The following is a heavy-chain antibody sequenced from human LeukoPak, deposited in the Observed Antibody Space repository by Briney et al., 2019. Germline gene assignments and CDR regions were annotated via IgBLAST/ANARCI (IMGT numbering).Heavy chain of an antibody. D-gene: IGHD3-9*01. J-gene: IGHJ6*02. CDR2: ISGSDGST. CDR3: AKDSNRLRYFDWLTYYYGMDV. CDR1: GFTFSSYA. Sequence: PGGSLRLSCAASGFTFSSYAMSWVRQAPGKGLEWVSAISGSDGSTYYADSVKGRFTISRDNSKNTLYLKMNSLRAEDTAVYYCAKDSNRLRYFDWLTYYYGMDVWGQGTTVTVSS. V-gene: IGHV3-23*01.